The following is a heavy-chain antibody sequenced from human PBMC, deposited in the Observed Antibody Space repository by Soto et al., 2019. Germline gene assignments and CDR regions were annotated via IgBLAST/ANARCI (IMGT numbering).Heavy chain of an antibody. CDR3: ARGYYDILTGYPYYFDY. D-gene: IGHD3-9*01. J-gene: IGHJ4*02. Sequence: QVQLVQSGAEVKKPGASVKVSCEASGYTFTSYAISWVRQAPGQGLEWMGGIIPIFGTANYAQKFQGRVTITADESTSTAYMELSSLRSEDTAVYYCARGYYDILTGYPYYFDYWGQGTLVTVSS. CDR1: GYTFTSYA. CDR2: IIPIFGTA. V-gene: IGHV1-69*13.